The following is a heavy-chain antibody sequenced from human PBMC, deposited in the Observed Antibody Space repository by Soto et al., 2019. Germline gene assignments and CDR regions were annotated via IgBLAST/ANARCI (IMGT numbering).Heavy chain of an antibody. CDR1: GFAVGGFY. D-gene: IGHD5-18*01. J-gene: IGHJ4*02. Sequence: GGSLRLSCAASGFAVGGFYMNWVRQAPGKGLEWVSVMFTTGTTYYADSVKGRFTISRDDSKNTLYLQMNSLRAEDTAVYYCARERYSYGFDYWGQGTVVTVSS. V-gene: IGHV3-53*01. CDR3: ARERYSYGFDY. CDR2: MFTTGTT.